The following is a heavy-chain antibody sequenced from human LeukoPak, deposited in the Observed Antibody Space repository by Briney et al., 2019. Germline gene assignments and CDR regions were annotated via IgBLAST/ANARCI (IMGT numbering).Heavy chain of an antibody. J-gene: IGHJ4*02. CDR1: EDRFKNYW. CDR2: IYSGGST. CDR3: ARNIPVTRWGY. Sequence: GESLKISCKGSEDRFKNYWIGWVRQAPGKGLEWVSLIYSGGSTYYADSVKGRFTISRDNSKNTVYLQMNSLRAEDTAVYYCARNIPVTRWGYWGQGTLVTVSS. D-gene: IGHD2-21*01. V-gene: IGHV3-66*01.